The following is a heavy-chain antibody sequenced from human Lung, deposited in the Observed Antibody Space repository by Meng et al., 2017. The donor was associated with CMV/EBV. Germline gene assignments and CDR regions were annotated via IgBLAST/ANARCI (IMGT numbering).Heavy chain of an antibody. J-gene: IGHJ6*02. V-gene: IGHV1-69*08. D-gene: IGHD3-3*01. CDR2: IIPILGTA. CDR3: AKTFAREWLFMGEYGMDV. CDR1: GGTFSSYT. Sequence: SVXVSXXASGGTFSSYTFSWVRQVPGQGLEWMGRIIPILGTANYAQRFQGRVTITADKSTGTAYMELNALTSEDTAIYYCAKTFAREWLFMGEYGMDVWGHGTXVTVSS.